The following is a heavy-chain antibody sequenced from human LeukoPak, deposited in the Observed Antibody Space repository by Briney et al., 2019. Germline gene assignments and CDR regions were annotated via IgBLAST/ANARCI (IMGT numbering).Heavy chain of an antibody. V-gene: IGHV3-20*04. J-gene: IGHJ3*02. CDR3: ARAITPYSPKSADAFDI. CDR1: GFTFSSYE. D-gene: IGHD4-11*01. Sequence: GGSLRLSCAASGFTFSSYEMNWVRQAPGKGLEWVSGINWNGGSTGYADSVKGRFTISRDNAKNSLYLQMNSLRAEDTAVYYCARAITPYSPKSADAFDIWGQGTMVTVSS. CDR2: INWNGGST.